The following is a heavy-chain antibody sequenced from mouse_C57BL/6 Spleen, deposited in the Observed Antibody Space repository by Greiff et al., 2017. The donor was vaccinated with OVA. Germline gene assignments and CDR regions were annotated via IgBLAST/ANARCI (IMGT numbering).Heavy chain of an antibody. CDR1: GFNIKDDY. J-gene: IGHJ3*01. V-gene: IGHV14-4*01. CDR2: IDPENGDT. CDR3: TTDGKYSLAY. Sequence: VQLQQSGAELVRPGASVKLSCTASGFNIKDDYMHWVKQRPEQGLEWIGWIDPENGDTEYASKFQGKATITADTSSKTAYLQLSSLTSEDTTVYYCTTDGKYSLAYWGQGTLVTVSA. D-gene: IGHD2-1*01.